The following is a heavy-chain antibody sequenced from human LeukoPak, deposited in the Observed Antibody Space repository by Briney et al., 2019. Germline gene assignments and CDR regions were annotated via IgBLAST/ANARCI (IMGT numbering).Heavy chain of an antibody. V-gene: IGHV3-23*01. CDR2: ISGSGGST. Sequence: GGSLRLSCAASGFTFSNYAMSWVRQAPGKGQEWVSAISGSGGSTYYADSVKGRFTISRDNSKNTLYLQMNSLRAEDTAVYYCAKAYYDDSSGYYPFDYWGQGTLVTVSS. J-gene: IGHJ4*02. D-gene: IGHD3-22*01. CDR3: AKAYYDDSSGYYPFDY. CDR1: GFTFSNYA.